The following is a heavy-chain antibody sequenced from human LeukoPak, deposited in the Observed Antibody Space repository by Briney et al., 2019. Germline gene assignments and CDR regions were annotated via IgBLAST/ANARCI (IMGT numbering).Heavy chain of an antibody. Sequence: ASVKVSCKASGYTFISSGISWVRQAPGQGLEGMGWISGENGNTNYAQKLHGRVSMTTDTSTNTAYMELRSLRYDDTAVYYCARDRYGVRSGSCDYWGQGTLVTVSS. D-gene: IGHD1-26*01. V-gene: IGHV1-18*01. J-gene: IGHJ4*02. CDR2: ISGENGNT. CDR1: GYTFISSG. CDR3: ARDRYGVRSGSCDY.